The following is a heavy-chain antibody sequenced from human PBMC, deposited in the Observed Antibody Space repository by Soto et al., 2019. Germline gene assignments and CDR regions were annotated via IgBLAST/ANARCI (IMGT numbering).Heavy chain of an antibody. V-gene: IGHV3-30-3*01. CDR3: ASSTGTRTYYYYGMDV. J-gene: IGHJ6*02. CDR2: ISYDGSNK. D-gene: IGHD1-1*01. CDR1: GFTFSSYA. Sequence: QVQLVESGGGVVQPGRSLRLSCAASGFTFSSYAMHWVRQAPGKGLEWVAVISYDGSNKYYADSVKGLFTISRDNSKNTLYLQMNSLRAEDTAVYYCASSTGTRTYYYYGMDVWGQGTTVTVAS.